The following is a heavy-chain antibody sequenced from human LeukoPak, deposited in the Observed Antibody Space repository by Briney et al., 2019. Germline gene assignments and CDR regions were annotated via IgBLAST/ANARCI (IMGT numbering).Heavy chain of an antibody. V-gene: IGHV1-69*04. J-gene: IGHJ4*02. CDR3: ARVGQIAAAGTFDY. CDR1: GGTFSSYA. Sequence: SVKVSCKASGGTFSSYAISWVRQAPGQGLEWMGRIIPILGIANYAQKFQGRVTITADKSTSTAYMELSSLRSEDTAVYYCARVGQIAAAGTFDYWGQGTLVTVSS. D-gene: IGHD6-13*01. CDR2: IIPILGIA.